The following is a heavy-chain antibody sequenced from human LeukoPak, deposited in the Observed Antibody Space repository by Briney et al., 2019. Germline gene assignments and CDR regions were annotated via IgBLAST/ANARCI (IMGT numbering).Heavy chain of an antibody. Sequence: ASVKVSCKASGYVFTGYYMHWVRQAPGQGLEWMGWINPNSGGTNYAQKFQGRVTMTRDTSISTAYMELSRLRSDDTAVYYCARTRSLFKARFENTFDYWGQGTLVTVSS. J-gene: IGHJ4*02. CDR3: ARTRSLFKARFENTFDY. V-gene: IGHV1-2*02. CDR1: GYVFTGYY. CDR2: INPNSGGT. D-gene: IGHD3-16*01.